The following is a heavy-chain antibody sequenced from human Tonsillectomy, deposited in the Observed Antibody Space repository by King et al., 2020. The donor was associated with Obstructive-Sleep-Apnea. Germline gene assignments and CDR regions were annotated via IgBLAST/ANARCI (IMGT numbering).Heavy chain of an antibody. J-gene: IGHJ5*02. CDR2: ISAYNGNT. CDR1: GYTFTSYG. Sequence: VQLVESGAEVKTPGASVKVSCKASGYTFTSYGISWVRQAPGQGLEWMGWISAYNGNTNYAQKLQGRVTKTTDTSTSTAYMERRSLRCDDTAVYYCVRYCSGGGYYCHNWFDPWGQGTLVTVSS. CDR3: VRYCSGGGYYCHNWFDP. V-gene: IGHV1-18*04. D-gene: IGHD2-15*01.